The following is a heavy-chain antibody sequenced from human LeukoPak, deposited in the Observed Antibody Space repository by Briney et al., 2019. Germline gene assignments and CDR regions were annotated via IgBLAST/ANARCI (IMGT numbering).Heavy chain of an antibody. D-gene: IGHD2-2*01. CDR1: GYTFTGYY. V-gene: IGHV1-2*06. CDR3: ASAPAMCSTSCYDY. Sequence: ASVKVSCKASGYTFTGYYMHWVRQAPGQGLEWMGRINPNSGGTNYAQKFQGRVTMTRDTSISTAYMELSRLRSDDTAVYYCASAPAMCSTSCYDYRGQGTLVTVSS. CDR2: INPNSGGT. J-gene: IGHJ4*02.